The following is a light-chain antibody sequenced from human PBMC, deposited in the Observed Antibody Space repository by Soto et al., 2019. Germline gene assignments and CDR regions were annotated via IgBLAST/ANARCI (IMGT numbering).Light chain of an antibody. CDR2: EVD. CDR1: SSDVGNYLL. Sequence: QSALTQPASVSGSPGQSITISCTGTSSDVGNYLLVSWYQQHPGKAPKLLIFEVDKRPSGVSDRFSGSKSGNTASMTISGLQAEDEGDYFCCSYAGSSTVIFGGGTKRTVL. J-gene: IGLJ2*01. CDR3: CSYAGSSTVI. V-gene: IGLV2-23*02.